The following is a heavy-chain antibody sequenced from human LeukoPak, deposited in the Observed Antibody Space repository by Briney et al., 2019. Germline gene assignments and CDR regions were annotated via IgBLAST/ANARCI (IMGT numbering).Heavy chain of an antibody. CDR3: ARALARAVNDAFDI. CDR1: GYTFTGYY. V-gene: IGHV1-2*02. CDR2: INPNSGGT. J-gene: IGHJ3*02. D-gene: IGHD6-19*01. Sequence: AASVKVSCKASGYTFTGYYMHWVRQAPGQELEWMGWINPNSGGTNYAQKFQGRVTMTRDMSTSTVYMELSSLRSEDTAVYYCARALARAVNDAFDIWGQGTMVTVSS.